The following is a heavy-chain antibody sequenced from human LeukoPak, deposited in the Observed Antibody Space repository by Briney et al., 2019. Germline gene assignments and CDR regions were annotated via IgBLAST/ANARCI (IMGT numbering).Heavy chain of an antibody. Sequence: GGSLRLSCAASGFTFSSYSMNWVRQAPGKGLEWVSSISSSSSYIYYAESVKGRFTITRDNAKNSLYLQMNSLRAEDTAVYYCARGRGSYESWFDPWCQGTLVTVSS. CDR3: ARGRGSYESWFDP. V-gene: IGHV3-21*01. CDR2: ISSSSSYI. CDR1: GFTFSSYS. D-gene: IGHD1-26*01. J-gene: IGHJ5*02.